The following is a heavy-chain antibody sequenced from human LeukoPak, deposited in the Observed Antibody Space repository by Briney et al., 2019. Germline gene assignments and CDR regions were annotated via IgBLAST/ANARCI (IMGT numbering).Heavy chain of an antibody. CDR2: IRVNSGDT. Sequence: ASVKVSCKASGFTFTSYGIAWVRQAPGQGLEWMAWIRVNSGDTKYAQKFQGRVTMTTDTSMSTAYMELRSLRSDDTAVYYCARENNWNYRGGDWFDPWGQGTLVTVSS. D-gene: IGHD1-7*01. V-gene: IGHV1-18*01. CDR1: GFTFTSYG. J-gene: IGHJ5*02. CDR3: ARENNWNYRGGDWFDP.